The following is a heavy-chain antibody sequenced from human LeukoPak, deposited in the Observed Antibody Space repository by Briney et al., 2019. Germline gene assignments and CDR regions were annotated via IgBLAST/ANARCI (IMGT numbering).Heavy chain of an antibody. CDR1: GFTFRNYA. CDR2: VSGSGDAT. J-gene: IGHJ4*02. D-gene: IGHD6-6*01. CDR3: ARDPSSSTGFDY. V-gene: IGHV3-23*01. Sequence: GGSLRLSCAASGFTFRNYAMNWVRQAPGKGLEWVSVVSGSGDATYYAHSVKGRFTISRDNSKNTLYLQMNNLRAEDTAVYYCARDPSSSTGFDYWGQGTLVTVSS.